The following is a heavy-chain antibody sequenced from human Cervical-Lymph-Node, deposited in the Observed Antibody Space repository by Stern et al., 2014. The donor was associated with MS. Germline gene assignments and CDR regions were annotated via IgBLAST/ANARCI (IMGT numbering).Heavy chain of an antibody. V-gene: IGHV5-51*01. CDR2: IVPGGSDI. Sequence: VQLLQPGPEVKRPGESLKISCQASGYTFTSYWIGGVRQMPGKGLEWIAIIVPGGSDIRLSPSFQGQDTISADKSSSTAYLQGHTQKASDTAIYYCARQRYFDYWGQGTLVPVSS. CDR3: ARQRYFDY. J-gene: IGHJ4*02. CDR1: GYTFTSYW.